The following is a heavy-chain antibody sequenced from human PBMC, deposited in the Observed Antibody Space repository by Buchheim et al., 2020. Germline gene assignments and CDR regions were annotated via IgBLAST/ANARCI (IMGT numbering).Heavy chain of an antibody. J-gene: IGHJ5*02. CDR2: LSTSGANQ. CDR1: GIDVYNYE. V-gene: IGHV3-48*03. D-gene: IGHD3-16*01. CDR3: AKLRGMGWFDP. Sequence: EVQLVESGGGLVPPGGSLRLSCAVAGIDVYNYEMNWVRQAPGKGLEWVSSLSTSGANQDYADSVKGRFAIYRDPAQNSVYLQMNSLRAEDTAVYYCAKLRGMGWFDPWGQGTL.